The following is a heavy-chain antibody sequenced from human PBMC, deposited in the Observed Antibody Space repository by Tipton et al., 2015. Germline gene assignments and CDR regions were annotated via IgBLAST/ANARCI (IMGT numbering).Heavy chain of an antibody. CDR1: GGSIRNYY. Sequence: LSLTCTVSGGSIRNYYWSWIRQPPGKGLEWIGYIYYSGTTNYNPSLKSRVTISVDTSKNQFSLKLSSVTAADTAVYYCARARSGWGYFDYWGQGTLVTVSS. V-gene: IGHV4-59*01. CDR3: ARARSGWGYFDY. CDR2: IYYSGTT. D-gene: IGHD6-19*01. J-gene: IGHJ4*02.